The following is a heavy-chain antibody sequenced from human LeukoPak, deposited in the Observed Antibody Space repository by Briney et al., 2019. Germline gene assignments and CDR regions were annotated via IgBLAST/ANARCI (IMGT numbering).Heavy chain of an antibody. CDR2: ISSTTDYI. Sequence: GGSLRLSCAASGFTFSSYTMNWVRQAPGKGLEWISPISSTTDYIFYADSLKGRFTISRDNAKNSLYLQMNSLRAEDTAVYFCAREDYYESSGYPLYLDYWGQGTLVTVSS. J-gene: IGHJ4*02. D-gene: IGHD3-22*01. CDR3: AREDYYESSGYPLYLDY. V-gene: IGHV3-21*01. CDR1: GFTFSSYT.